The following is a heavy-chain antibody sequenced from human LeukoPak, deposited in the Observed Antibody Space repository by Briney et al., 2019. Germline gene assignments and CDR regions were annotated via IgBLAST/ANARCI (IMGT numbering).Heavy chain of an antibody. CDR3: AREGTSGHGINDLGLVS. Sequence: GGSLRLSCAASGFAVSSNYMTGVRQAPGKGLEWVSVLTSVGGTIYADSVKGRFTISRDNSKNTLYLHLNSLRVEDTAVYFCAREGTSGHGINDLGLVSWGQGTLVTVSS. CDR2: LTSVGGT. CDR1: GFAVSSNY. D-gene: IGHD1-1*01. V-gene: IGHV3-66*01. J-gene: IGHJ5*02.